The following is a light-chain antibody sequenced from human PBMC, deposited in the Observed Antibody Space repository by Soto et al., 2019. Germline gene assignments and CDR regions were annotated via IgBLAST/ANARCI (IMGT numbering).Light chain of an antibody. CDR3: QQYASSYT. J-gene: IGKJ2*01. CDR2: GAS. Sequence: EIVLTQSPGTLSLSPGERATLSCRASQSISSNYLAWYQQKPGQAPRLLIYGASSRATDIPDRFSGSGSGTDFPLTISRLDPEDFAVYYCQQYASSYTFGQGTKLEI. V-gene: IGKV3-20*01. CDR1: QSISSNY.